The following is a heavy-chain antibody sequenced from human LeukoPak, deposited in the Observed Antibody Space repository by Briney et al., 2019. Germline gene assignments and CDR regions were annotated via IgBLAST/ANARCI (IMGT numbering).Heavy chain of an antibody. CDR1: GGTFSSYA. CDR2: IIPIFGTA. D-gene: IGHD1-26*01. CDR3: ARVFSSTGWELPGGAFDI. J-gene: IGHJ3*02. Sequence: GASVKVSCKASGGTFSSYAISWVRQAPGQGLEWMGGIIPIFGTANYAQKFQGRVTITTDESTSTAYMELSSLRSEDTAVYYCARVFSSTGWELPGGAFDIWGQGTMVTVSS. V-gene: IGHV1-69*05.